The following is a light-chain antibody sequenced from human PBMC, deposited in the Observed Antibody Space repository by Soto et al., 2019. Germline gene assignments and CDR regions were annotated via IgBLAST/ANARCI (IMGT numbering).Light chain of an antibody. Sequence: DILMTQAPATLSVSPGERATLSYRASQSVNSHLAWYQQKPGQAPRVLIYGASTRASGVPARFSGSGSGTEFTLTISRLQSEDFALYYCQQYNNWPLTFGQGTKVEIK. V-gene: IGKV3-15*01. J-gene: IGKJ1*01. CDR2: GAS. CDR3: QQYNNWPLT. CDR1: QSVNSH.